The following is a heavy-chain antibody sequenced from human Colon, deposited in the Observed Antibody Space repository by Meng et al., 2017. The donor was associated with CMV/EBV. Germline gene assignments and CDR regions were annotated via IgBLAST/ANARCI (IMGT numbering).Heavy chain of an antibody. CDR2: VPSDGNNQ. CDR1: GFIFSTFG. V-gene: IGHV3-30*19. D-gene: IGHD6-13*01. Sequence: GESLKISCAASGFIFSTFGIHWVRQAPGKGLEWVAFVPSDGNNQYYADSVKGRFTISRDNSKNTLYLQMSSLRPEDTAVYYCARLSYSSQHWGQGTLVTVSS. J-gene: IGHJ1*01. CDR3: ARLSYSSQH.